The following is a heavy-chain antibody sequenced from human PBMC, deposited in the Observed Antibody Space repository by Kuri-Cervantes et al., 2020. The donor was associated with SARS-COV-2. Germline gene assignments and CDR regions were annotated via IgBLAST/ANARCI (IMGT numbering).Heavy chain of an antibody. CDR2: INPNSGGT. V-gene: IGHV1-2*02. D-gene: IGHD6-19*01. Sequence: ASVKVSCKASGYTFTGYYMHWVRQAPGQGLEWMGWINPNSGGTNYAQKFQDRVTMTRDTSISTAYMELSRLRSEDTAVYYCASRPYSSGWYEGIDYWGQGTLVTVSS. CDR1: GYTFTGYY. CDR3: ASRPYSSGWYEGIDY. J-gene: IGHJ4*02.